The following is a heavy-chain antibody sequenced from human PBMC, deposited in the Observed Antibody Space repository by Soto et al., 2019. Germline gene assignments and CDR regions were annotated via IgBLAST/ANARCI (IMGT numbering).Heavy chain of an antibody. CDR3: ARVPRYSSSYYFDY. CDR1: GYTFTSYG. Sequence: ASVKVSCKASGYTFTSYGISWVRQAPGQGLEWMGWISAYNGNTNYAQKLQGRVTMTTDTSTSTAYMELRSLRSDDTAVYYCARVPRYSSSYYFDYWGQGTLVTVSS. CDR2: ISAYNGNT. V-gene: IGHV1-18*01. D-gene: IGHD6-6*01. J-gene: IGHJ4*02.